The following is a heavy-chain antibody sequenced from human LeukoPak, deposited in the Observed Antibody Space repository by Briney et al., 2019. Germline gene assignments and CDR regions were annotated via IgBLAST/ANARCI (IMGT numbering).Heavy chain of an antibody. J-gene: IGHJ4*02. D-gene: IGHD3-10*01. V-gene: IGHV1-18*04. CDR2: ISAYNGNT. Sequence: ASVKVSCKASGYTFTSYGISWVRQAPGQGLQGRGWISAYNGNTNYAQKLQGRVTMTTDTSTSTAYMELRSLGSDDTAVYYCARESRYYGSGSFDYWGQGTLVTVSS. CDR1: GYTFTSYG. CDR3: ARESRYYGSGSFDY.